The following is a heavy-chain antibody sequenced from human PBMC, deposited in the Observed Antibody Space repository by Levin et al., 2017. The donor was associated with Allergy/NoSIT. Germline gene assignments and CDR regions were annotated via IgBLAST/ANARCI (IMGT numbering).Heavy chain of an antibody. V-gene: IGHV4-28*01. CDR1: GSSISSGHW. CDR2: IYNTGLT. Sequence: SQTLSLTCAVSGSSISSGHWWGWIRQPPGKGLEWIAYIYNTGLTYYNPSLKSRVTVSLDTSNNQFSLRLSSVTAVDTATYYCATRKGDAGSFFDYWGQGALVTVS. CDR3: ATRKGDAGSFFDY. J-gene: IGHJ4*02. D-gene: IGHD3-16*01.